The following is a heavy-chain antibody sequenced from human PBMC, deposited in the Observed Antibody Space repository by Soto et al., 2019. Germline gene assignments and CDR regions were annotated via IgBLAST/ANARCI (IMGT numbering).Heavy chain of an antibody. CDR1: RYTFISYD. CDR3: ARSPSWETTVTPYYFDY. D-gene: IGHD4-4*01. V-gene: IGHV1-8*01. Sequence: ASVKVSCKASRYTFISYDINWVRQATGQGLEWMGRMNPKSANTGYAQNFQGRVTMTRNTSISTAYMELSSLRSEDTAVYYCARSPSWETTVTPYYFDYWGQGTLVTVSS. J-gene: IGHJ4*02. CDR2: MNPKSANT.